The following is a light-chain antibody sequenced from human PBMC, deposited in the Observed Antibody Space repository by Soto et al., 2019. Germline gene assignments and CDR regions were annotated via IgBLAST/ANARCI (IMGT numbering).Light chain of an antibody. CDR2: GNS. J-gene: IGLJ1*01. V-gene: IGLV1-40*01. CDR1: SSNIGAGYD. Sequence: QPVLTQPPSVSGAPGQRVTISCTGSSSNIGAGYDVHWYQQLPGTAPKLLMYGNSNRPSGVPDRFSGSKSGTSASLAITGLQAEDEADYYCQSYDSSLSGRSYVFGTGTKLTVL. CDR3: QSYDSSLSGRSYV.